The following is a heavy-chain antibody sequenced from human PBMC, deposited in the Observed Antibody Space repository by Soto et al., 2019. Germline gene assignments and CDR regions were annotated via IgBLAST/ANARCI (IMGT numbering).Heavy chain of an antibody. D-gene: IGHD4-17*01. J-gene: IGHJ4*02. Sequence: QVQLVQSGAEVKKPGSSVKVSCKASGGTFSSYAISWVRQAPGQGLEWMGGIIPIFGTANYAQKFQGRVTITADKSTTTAYMTLRSLRSEDTAVYYCASSGEVTSHYFDYWGQGTLVTVSS. CDR2: IIPIFGTA. CDR3: ASSGEVTSHYFDY. CDR1: GGTFSSYA. V-gene: IGHV1-69*06.